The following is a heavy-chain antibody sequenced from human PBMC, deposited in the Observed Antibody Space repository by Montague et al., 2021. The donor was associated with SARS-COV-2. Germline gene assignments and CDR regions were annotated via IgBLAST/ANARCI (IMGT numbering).Heavy chain of an antibody. Sequence: SETLSLTCTVSGVSISGYTYFWGWIRQPPGKGLEWIASVYYSGSTYYNPSLKSRVTISVDASKNQSSLQVSSVTAADSAIYYCARHRVASGWNYFDPWGRGTLVTVSS. CDR2: VYYSGST. V-gene: IGHV4-39*01. J-gene: IGHJ5*02. CDR1: GVSISGYTYF. CDR3: ARHRVASGWNYFDP. D-gene: IGHD1-7*01.